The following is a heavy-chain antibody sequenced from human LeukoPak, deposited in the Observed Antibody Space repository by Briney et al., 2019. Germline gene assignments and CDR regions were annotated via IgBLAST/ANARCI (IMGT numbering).Heavy chain of an antibody. V-gene: IGHV3-21*04. Sequence: PGGSLRLSCAASGFTFSTYTMNWVRQAPGKGLEWVSSITSSSSYIYYADSVKGRFTISRDNAKNSLYLQMNSLRAEDTAVYYCARIPPIPYDSSGYIEGWGQGTLVTVSS. J-gene: IGHJ4*02. CDR1: GFTFSTYT. D-gene: IGHD3-22*01. CDR3: ARIPPIPYDSSGYIEG. CDR2: ITSSSSYI.